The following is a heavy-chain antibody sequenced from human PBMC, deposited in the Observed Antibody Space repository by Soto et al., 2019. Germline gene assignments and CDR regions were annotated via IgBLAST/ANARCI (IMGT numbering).Heavy chain of an antibody. J-gene: IGHJ4*02. V-gene: IGHV3-33*08. CDR1: GFVFSRFG. D-gene: IGHD6-19*01. CDR3: AKGGRQWLVTSDFNY. CDR2: IWYDGNNK. Sequence: PGGSLRLSCEASGFVFSRFGMHWVRQAPGKGLEWVAVIWYDGNNKYYGDSVKGRFTISRDSSKNTVSLEMTSLRAEDTAVYYCAKGGRQWLVTSDFNYWGQGALVTVSS.